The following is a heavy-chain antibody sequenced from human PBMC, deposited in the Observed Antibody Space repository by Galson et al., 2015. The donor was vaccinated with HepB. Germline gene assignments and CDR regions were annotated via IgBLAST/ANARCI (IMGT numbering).Heavy chain of an antibody. J-gene: IGHJ4*02. CDR1: GFTFTSYG. CDR2: ISSSSSYI. Sequence: SLRLSCAASGFTFTSYGMHWVRQAPGKGLEWVSSISSSSSYIYYADSVKGRFTISRDNAKNSLYLRMNSLRAEDTAVYYCARDDSGVDYWGQGTLVTVSS. D-gene: IGHD2-21*01. V-gene: IGHV3-21*01. CDR3: ARDDSGVDY.